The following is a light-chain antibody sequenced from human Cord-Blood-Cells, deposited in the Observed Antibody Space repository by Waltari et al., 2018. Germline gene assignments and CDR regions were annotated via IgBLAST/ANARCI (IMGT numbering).Light chain of an antibody. V-gene: IGKV1-33*01. CDR1: QDISNY. CDR2: DAS. J-gene: IGKJ2*03. CDR3: QQYDNLPYS. Sequence: DIHMTQSPSSLSASVGDRVPITCQASQDISNYLNWYQQKPGKAPKLLIYDASNLETGVPSRFSGSGSGTDFTFTISSLQPEDIATYYCQQYDNLPYSFGQGTKLEIK.